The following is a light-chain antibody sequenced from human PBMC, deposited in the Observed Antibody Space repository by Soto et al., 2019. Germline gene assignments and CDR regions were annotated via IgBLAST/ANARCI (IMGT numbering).Light chain of an antibody. CDR2: GAS. CDR1: QSISNN. V-gene: IGKV3-15*01. Sequence: EIGLTQSPATLSVSPVERATLSCRAGQSISNNLAWYQQKPGQAPRLLIYGASTRATGIPARFTGSGSGTEFTLTISSLQSEDFAVYYCQQYSNWPRTFGQGTKVEIK. CDR3: QQYSNWPRT. J-gene: IGKJ1*01.